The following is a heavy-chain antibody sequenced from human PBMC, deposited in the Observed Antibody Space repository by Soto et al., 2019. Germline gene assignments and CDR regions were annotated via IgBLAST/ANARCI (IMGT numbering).Heavy chain of an antibody. CDR3: ARVIVVVPASFYYYYYMDV. CDR1: GYTFTSYG. D-gene: IGHD2-2*01. CDR2: ISAYNGNT. Sequence: QVQLVQSGAEVKKPGASVKVSCKASGYTFTSYGISWVRQAPGQGLEWMGWISAYNGNTNYAQKLQGRVTMTTDPSTSTAYMELRSLRSDDTAVYYCARVIVVVPASFYYYYYMDVWGKGTTVNVS. V-gene: IGHV1-18*01. J-gene: IGHJ6*03.